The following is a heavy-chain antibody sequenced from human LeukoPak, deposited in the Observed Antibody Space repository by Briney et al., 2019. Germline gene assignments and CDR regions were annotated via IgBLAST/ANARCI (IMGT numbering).Heavy chain of an antibody. CDR2: MNPSSGNT. CDR3: ARDRVDNWFDP. CDR1: GYTFTSFD. V-gene: IGHV1-8*01. J-gene: IGHJ5*02. D-gene: IGHD1-14*01. Sequence: GASVKVSCKASGYTFTSFDINWVRQATGQGLEWMGWMNPSSGNTGSAQKFQGRVTMTRDTSTNTAYMELSSPTLDDTAVYYCARDRVDNWFDPWGQGTLVTVSS.